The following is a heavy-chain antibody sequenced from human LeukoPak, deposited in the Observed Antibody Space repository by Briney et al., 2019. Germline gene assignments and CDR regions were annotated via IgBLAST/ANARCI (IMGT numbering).Heavy chain of an antibody. CDR2: IIPILGIA. V-gene: IGHV1-69*04. Sequence: ASVKVSCKASGGTFSSYAISWVRQAPGQGLEWMGRIIPILGIANYAQKFQGRVTMTEDTSTDTAYMELSSLRSEDTAVYYCATGLTIFGVVINWGQGTLVTVSS. D-gene: IGHD3-3*01. CDR3: ATGLTIFGVVIN. J-gene: IGHJ4*02. CDR1: GGTFSSYA.